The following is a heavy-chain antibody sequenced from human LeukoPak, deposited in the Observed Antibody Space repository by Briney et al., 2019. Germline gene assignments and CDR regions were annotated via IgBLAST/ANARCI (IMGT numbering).Heavy chain of an antibody. CDR2: ISGSGGST. J-gene: IGHJ1*01. CDR1: GFTFSSYA. CDR3: AKDFPPPASYSRVGFQH. D-gene: IGHD1-26*01. Sequence: PGGSLRLSCAASGFTFSSYAMSWVRQAPGKGLEWVSAISGSGGSTYYADSVKGRFTISRDNSKNTLYLQMNSLRAEDTAVYYCAKDFPPPASYSRVGFQHWGQGTLVTVSS. V-gene: IGHV3-23*01.